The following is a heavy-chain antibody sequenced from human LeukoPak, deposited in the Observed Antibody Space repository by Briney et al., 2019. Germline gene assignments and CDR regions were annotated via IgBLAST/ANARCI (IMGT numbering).Heavy chain of an antibody. CDR1: GFTFSSYG. J-gene: IGHJ4*02. V-gene: IGHV3-30*02. CDR2: IRYDGSNK. Sequence: GGSLRLSCAASGFTFSSYGMHWVRQAPGKGLEWVAFIRYDGSNKYYADSVKGRFTISRDNSKNTLYLQMNSLGAEDTAVYYCAKDHQPFYCSSTSCPFGYWGQGTLVTVSS. D-gene: IGHD2-2*01. CDR3: AKDHQPFYCSSTSCPFGY.